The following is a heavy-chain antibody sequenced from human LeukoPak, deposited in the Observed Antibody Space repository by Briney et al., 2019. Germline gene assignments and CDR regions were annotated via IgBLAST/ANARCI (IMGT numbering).Heavy chain of an antibody. Sequence: PSGTLSLTCMVSGGSISSYYWSWIRQPPGEGVEWIGYIYHSGSTNYNPSLKRRVTISVETSKNQFSLKLSSVTAADTAVYYCARGAVRVHAFDIWGQGTMVTVSS. CDR3: ARGAVRVHAFDI. J-gene: IGHJ3*02. D-gene: IGHD3-10*01. CDR2: IYHSGST. V-gene: IGHV4-59*01. CDR1: GGSISSYY.